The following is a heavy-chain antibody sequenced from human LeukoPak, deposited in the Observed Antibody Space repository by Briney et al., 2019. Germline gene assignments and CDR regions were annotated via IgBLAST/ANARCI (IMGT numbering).Heavy chain of an antibody. CDR1: GGSISSYY. J-gene: IGHJ5*02. CDR3: ASYRYYDILTGWFDP. D-gene: IGHD3-9*01. CDR2: IYYSGST. Sequence: SETLSLTCTVSGGSISSYYWSWIRQPPGKGLEWIGYIYYSGSTNYNPSLKSRVTISVDTSKNQLSLKLSSVTAADTAVYYCASYRYYDILTGWFDPWGQGTLVTVSS. V-gene: IGHV4-59*01.